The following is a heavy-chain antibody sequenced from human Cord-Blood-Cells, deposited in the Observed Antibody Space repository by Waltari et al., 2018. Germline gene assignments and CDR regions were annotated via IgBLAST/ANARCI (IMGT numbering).Heavy chain of an antibody. D-gene: IGHD2-21*01. Sequence: EVQLVESGGGLVQPGGSLRLSGAAPGVTASSNDMSWVRQAPGKGLECVSVSYSGGSTYYADSVKGRFTISRDNSKNTLYLQMNSLRAEDTAVYYCARGDSGYWGQGTLVTVSS. CDR2: SYSGGST. CDR1: GVTASSND. V-gene: IGHV3-66*01. CDR3: ARGDSGY. J-gene: IGHJ4*02.